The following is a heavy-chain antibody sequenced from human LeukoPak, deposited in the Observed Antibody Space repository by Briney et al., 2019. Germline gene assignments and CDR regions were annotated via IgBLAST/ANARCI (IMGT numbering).Heavy chain of an antibody. CDR3: ARHVSVAVTNFFDY. D-gene: IGHD6-19*01. CDR1: GGSISSSSYY. J-gene: IGHJ4*02. V-gene: IGHV4-39*07. Sequence: SETLSLTCTVSGGSISSSSYYWGWIRQPPGKGLEWIGSIYYSGSTYYNPSLKSRVTISVDTSKNQFSLKLSSVTAADTAVYYCARHVSVAVTNFFDYWGQGTLVTVSS. CDR2: IYYSGST.